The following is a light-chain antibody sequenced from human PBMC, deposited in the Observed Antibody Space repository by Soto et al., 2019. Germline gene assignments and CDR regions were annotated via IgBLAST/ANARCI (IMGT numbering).Light chain of an antibody. CDR1: SSDVGGYNF. J-gene: IGLJ1*01. CDR2: DVS. Sequence: QSVLTQPASVSGSPGQSITISCTGTSSDVGGYNFVSWYQHHPGKAPKLIIYDVSNRPSGVSNRFSGSKSGNTASLTISGLQAEDEADYYCTSYTNSITSVFGTGTKLTVL. V-gene: IGLV2-14*03. CDR3: TSYTNSITSV.